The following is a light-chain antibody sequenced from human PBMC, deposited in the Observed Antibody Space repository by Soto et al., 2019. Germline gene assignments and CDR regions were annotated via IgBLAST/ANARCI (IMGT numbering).Light chain of an antibody. CDR3: ASYTSSSTYV. Sequence: QSVLTQPASVSGSPGQSITISCTGTSSDVGGYNYVSWYQQHPGKAPQLMISDVSNRPSGVSYRFSGSKSGNTASLTISGLQAEDEADYYCASYTSSSTYVFGTGTKSPS. CDR1: SSDVGGYNY. J-gene: IGLJ1*01. V-gene: IGLV2-14*03. CDR2: DVS.